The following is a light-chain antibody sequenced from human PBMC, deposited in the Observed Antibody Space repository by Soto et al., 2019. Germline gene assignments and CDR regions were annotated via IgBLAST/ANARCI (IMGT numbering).Light chain of an antibody. CDR2: AAS. J-gene: IGKJ1*01. Sequence: DLQMTQSPSSLSASLRDRVTITCRASQSISTYLNWFQQKPGEAPRLLIYAASSLQSGVPWRFSGSGSGTDFTLTISGLQPEDSATYYCRQSYSTPRTFGQGTKVEIK. CDR3: RQSYSTPRT. V-gene: IGKV1-39*01. CDR1: QSISTY.